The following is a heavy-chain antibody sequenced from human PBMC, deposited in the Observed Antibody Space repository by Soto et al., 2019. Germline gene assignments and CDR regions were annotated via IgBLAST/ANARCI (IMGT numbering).Heavy chain of an antibody. CDR2: IKSDGSST. J-gene: IGHJ5*02. Sequence: EVQLVESGGGLVQPGGSLRLSCAASGFTFSTYWMHWVRQAPGKGLVWVSRIKSDGSSTTYADSVKGRFTISRDNAKNTLYVQMNSLRVEDTAVYYCARSDWFDPWGQGTLVTVSS. CDR3: ARSDWFDP. V-gene: IGHV3-74*01. CDR1: GFTFSTYW.